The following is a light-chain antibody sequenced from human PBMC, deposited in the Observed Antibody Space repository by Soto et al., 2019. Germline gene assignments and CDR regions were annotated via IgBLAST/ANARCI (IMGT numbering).Light chain of an antibody. CDR2: EVS. CDR3: GSYVGSKSFV. CDR1: SSDVGGYKY. J-gene: IGLJ3*02. V-gene: IGLV2-14*01. Sequence: QSVLTQPASVSGSPGQSITISCTGTSSDVGGYKYVSWYQQHPDKAPKLIIFEVSNRPSGISSRFSGSKSGNTASLTISGLQAEDEADYYCGSYVGSKSFVFGGGTQLTVL.